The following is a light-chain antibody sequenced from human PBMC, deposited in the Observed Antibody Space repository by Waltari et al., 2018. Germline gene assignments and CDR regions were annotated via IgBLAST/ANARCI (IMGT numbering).Light chain of an antibody. Sequence: QSVLPQPPSASGTPGQRVTISCSGSNSHIGKNVVNWYQQPPGPAPKLLIYRNDLRPSGVPDRFSGSKSASSASLAISGLHSEDEADYYCAAWDDSLNGRWVFGGGTKVTVL. J-gene: IGLJ3*02. CDR3: AAWDDSLNGRWV. V-gene: IGLV1-44*01. CDR2: RND. CDR1: NSHIGKNV.